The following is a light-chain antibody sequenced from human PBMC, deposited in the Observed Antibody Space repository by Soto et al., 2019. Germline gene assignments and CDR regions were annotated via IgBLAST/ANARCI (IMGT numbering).Light chain of an antibody. CDR2: GPS. V-gene: IGKV3-20*01. J-gene: IGKJ1*01. Sequence: EIVLTQSPGTLSLSPGERATLSCRASQSVSSIYLAWYQQKPVQAPRLLIYGPSTRPTGIPDRFSGSGSGTDFTLTISRVEPEDFTVYYCHQYGSSPETFGQGPKV. CDR1: QSVSSIY. CDR3: HQYGSSPET.